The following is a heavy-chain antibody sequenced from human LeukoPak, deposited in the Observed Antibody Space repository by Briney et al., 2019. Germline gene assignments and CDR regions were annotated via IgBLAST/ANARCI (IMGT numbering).Heavy chain of an antibody. CDR3: ARTPYYYGSGSYYFDY. J-gene: IGHJ4*02. Sequence: PSQTLSLTCAISGDSVSSNSAAWNWIRQSPSRGLEWLGRTYYRSKWYNDYAVSVKSRITINPDTSKNQFSLQLNSVTPEDTAVYYCARTPYYYGSGSYYFDYWGQGTLVTVSS. CDR2: TYYRSKWYN. CDR1: GDSVSSNSAA. V-gene: IGHV6-1*01. D-gene: IGHD3-10*01.